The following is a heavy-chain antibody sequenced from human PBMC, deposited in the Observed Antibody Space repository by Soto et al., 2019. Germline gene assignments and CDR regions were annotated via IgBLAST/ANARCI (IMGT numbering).Heavy chain of an antibody. CDR1: GGSISSSGYY. D-gene: IGHD3-3*01. J-gene: IGHJ4*02. Sequence: SETLSLTCTVSGGSISSSGYYWDWIRQPPGKGLEWIGSIYYSGSTYYNPSLKSRVTISVDTSKNQFSLKLSSVTAADTAVYYCASSHYDFWSGYYPSPPNFDYWGQGTLVTVSS. CDR3: ASSHYDFWSGYYPSPPNFDY. CDR2: IYYSGST. V-gene: IGHV4-39*01.